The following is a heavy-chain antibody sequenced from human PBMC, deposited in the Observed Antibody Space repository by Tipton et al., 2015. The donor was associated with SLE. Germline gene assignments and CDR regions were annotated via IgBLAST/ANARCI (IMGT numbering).Heavy chain of an antibody. D-gene: IGHD6-13*01. CDR1: GGSFSGYY. Sequence: TLSLTCAVYGGSFSGYYWSWIRQPPGKGLEWIGEINHSGSTKYNPSLKSRVTISVDTSKNQSSLKLSSVTPADTAVYYCARGPSIPYSSSWYGIDYWGQGTLVTVSS. V-gene: IGHV4-34*01. CDR3: ARGPSIPYSSSWYGIDY. CDR2: INHSGST. J-gene: IGHJ4*02.